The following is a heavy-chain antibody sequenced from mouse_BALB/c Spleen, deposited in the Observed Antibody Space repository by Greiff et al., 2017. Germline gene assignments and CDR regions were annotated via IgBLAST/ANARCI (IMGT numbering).Heavy chain of an antibody. J-gene: IGHJ2*01. CDR2: IWTGGGT. V-gene: IGHV2-9-2*01. CDR1: GFSLTSYD. CDR3: VRDPGYGPFDY. D-gene: IGHD2-10*02. Sequence: VQLKESGPGLVAPSQSLSITCTVSGFSLTSYDISWIRQPPGKGLEWLGVIWTGGGTNYNSAFMSRLSISKDNSKSQVFLKMNSLQTDDTAIYYCVRDPGYGPFDYWGQGTTLTVSS.